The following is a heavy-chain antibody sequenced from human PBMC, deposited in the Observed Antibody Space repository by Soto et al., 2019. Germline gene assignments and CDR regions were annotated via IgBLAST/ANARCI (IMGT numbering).Heavy chain of an antibody. Sequence: SETLSLTCTVSGGSISSSSYYWGWIRQPPGKGLEWIGSIYHSGSTNYNPSLKSRVTISVDKSKNQFSLKLSSVTAADTAVYYCARTNYGGYFDYWGQGTLVTVSS. J-gene: IGHJ4*02. CDR2: IYHSGST. CDR3: ARTNYGGYFDY. D-gene: IGHD4-17*01. V-gene: IGHV4-39*07. CDR1: GGSISSSSYY.